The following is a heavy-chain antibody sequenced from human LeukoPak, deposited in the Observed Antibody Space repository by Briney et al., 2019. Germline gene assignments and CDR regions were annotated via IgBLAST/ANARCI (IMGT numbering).Heavy chain of an antibody. CDR1: GGSISSSSYY. CDR2: IYYSGST. CDR3: ARDLGYCSSTSCYSRGKGAFDI. D-gene: IGHD2-2*01. Sequence: SETLSLTCTVSGGSISSSSYYWGWIRQPPGKGLEWIGYIYYSGSTNYNPSLKSRATISVDTSKNQFSLKLSSVTAADTAVYYCARDLGYCSSTSCYSRGKGAFDIWGQGTMVTVSS. V-gene: IGHV4-61*01. J-gene: IGHJ3*02.